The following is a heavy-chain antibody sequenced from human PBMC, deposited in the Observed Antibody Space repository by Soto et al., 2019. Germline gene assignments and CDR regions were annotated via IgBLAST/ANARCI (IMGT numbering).Heavy chain of an antibody. CDR2: ISYDGSNK. CDR1: GFTFSSYG. J-gene: IGHJ6*02. CDR3: AKEVSPYSTEDYYYYGMDV. D-gene: IGHD4-4*01. Sequence: GGSLRLSCAASGFTFSSYGMHWVRQAPDKGLEWVAVISYDGSNKYYADSVKGRFTISRDNSKNTLYLQMNSLRAEDTAVYYCAKEVSPYSTEDYYYYGMDVWGQGTTVTVSS. V-gene: IGHV3-30*18.